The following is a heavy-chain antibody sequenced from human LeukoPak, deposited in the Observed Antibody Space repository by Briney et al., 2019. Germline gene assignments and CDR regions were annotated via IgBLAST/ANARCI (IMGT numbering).Heavy chain of an antibody. CDR1: GGSISSSSYY. CDR3: ARGGQYYDYVWGSYRENWFDP. CDR2: IYYIGST. Sequence: SETLSLTCTVSGGSISSSSYYWGWIRQPPGKGLEWIGGIYYIGSTYYNPSLKSRVTISVDTSKNQFSLKLSSVTAADTAVYYCARGGQYYDYVWGSYRENWFDPWGQGTLVTVSS. V-gene: IGHV4-39*07. J-gene: IGHJ5*02. D-gene: IGHD3-16*01.